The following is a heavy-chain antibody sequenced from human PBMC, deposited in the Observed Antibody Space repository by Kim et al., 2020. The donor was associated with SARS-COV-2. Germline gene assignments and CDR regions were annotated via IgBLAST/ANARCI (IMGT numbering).Heavy chain of an antibody. CDR1: GFTFSSYW. CDR2: IKQDGSEK. V-gene: IGHV3-7*03. D-gene: IGHD3-10*01. CDR3: ARVSMPPGSWYYYGSGSYGDYLDY. Sequence: GGSLRLSCAASGFTFSSYWMSWVRQAPGKGLEWVANIKQDGSEKYYVDSVKGRFTISRDNAKNSLYLQMNSLRAEDTAVYYCARVSMPPGSWYYYGSGSYGDYLDYWGQGTLVTVSS. J-gene: IGHJ4*02.